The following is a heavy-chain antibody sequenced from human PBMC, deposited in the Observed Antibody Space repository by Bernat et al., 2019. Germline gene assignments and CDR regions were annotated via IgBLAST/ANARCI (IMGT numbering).Heavy chain of an antibody. V-gene: IGHV3-30*03. Sequence: QMQLVESGGGVVQPGRSLRLSCAASGFTFSSHGMHWVRQAPGKGLEWVAVISYDGSNKYYADSVKGRFTISRDNSKNTLYLQMNSLRAEDTAVYYCARVAAAAGTKYYYYYGMDVWGQGTTVTVSS. CDR2: ISYDGSNK. J-gene: IGHJ6*02. D-gene: IGHD6-13*01. CDR1: GFTFSSHG. CDR3: ARVAAAAGTKYYYYYGMDV.